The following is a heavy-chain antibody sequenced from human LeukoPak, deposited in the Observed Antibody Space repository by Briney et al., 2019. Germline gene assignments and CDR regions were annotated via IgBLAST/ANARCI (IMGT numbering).Heavy chain of an antibody. D-gene: IGHD2-2*02. Sequence: ASVKVSCMASGDTFSSYTISWVRQAPGQGLEWMGRIIPIVGIANYAQKFQGRVTITADKSTSTAYMQLSSLRSEDTAVYYCARDCSSTSCYSPDAFDIWGQGTMVTVSS. CDR1: GDTFSSYT. J-gene: IGHJ3*02. CDR3: ARDCSSTSCYSPDAFDI. CDR2: IIPIVGIA. V-gene: IGHV1-69*04.